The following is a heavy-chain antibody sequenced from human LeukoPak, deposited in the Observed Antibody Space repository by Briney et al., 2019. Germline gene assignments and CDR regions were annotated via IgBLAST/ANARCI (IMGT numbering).Heavy chain of an antibody. D-gene: IGHD1-26*01. CDR2: ISGSGGST. Sequence: GASLRLSCAASGFTFSSYAMSWVRQAPGKGLELVSAISGSGGSTYYADSVKGRFTISRDNSKNTLYLQMNSLRAEDTAVYYCAKDSGSYFNYFDYWGQGTLVTVSS. CDR3: AKDSGSYFNYFDY. J-gene: IGHJ4*02. V-gene: IGHV3-23*01. CDR1: GFTFSSYA.